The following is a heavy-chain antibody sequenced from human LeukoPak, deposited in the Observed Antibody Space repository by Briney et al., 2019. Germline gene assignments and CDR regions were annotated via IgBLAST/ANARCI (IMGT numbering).Heavy chain of an antibody. J-gene: IGHJ3*02. D-gene: IGHD6-13*01. CDR1: GGSISSYY. Sequence: PSETLSLTCTVSGGSISSYYWSWIRQPPGKGPEWIGYIYYSGSTNYNPSLKSRVTISVDTSKNQFSLKLSSVTAADTAVYYCAREMEQQDAFDIWGQGTMVTVSS. CDR2: IYYSGST. V-gene: IGHV4-59*01. CDR3: AREMEQQDAFDI.